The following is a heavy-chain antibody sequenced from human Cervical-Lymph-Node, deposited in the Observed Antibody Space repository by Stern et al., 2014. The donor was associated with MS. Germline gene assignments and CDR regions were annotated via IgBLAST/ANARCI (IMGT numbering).Heavy chain of an antibody. D-gene: IGHD1-26*01. CDR3: ALGAEWFDP. Sequence: QVQLQESGPGLVKPSQTLSLTCTVSGGSISNDNFFWSWIRQPAGKGLEWIGRVYHRGSTNYTPPLKSRVPISRDPSRNQFSLKLTAVTAADTAVYYCALGAEWFDPWGQGTLVTVSS. V-gene: IGHV4-61*02. CDR1: GGSISNDNFF. CDR2: VYHRGST. J-gene: IGHJ5*02.